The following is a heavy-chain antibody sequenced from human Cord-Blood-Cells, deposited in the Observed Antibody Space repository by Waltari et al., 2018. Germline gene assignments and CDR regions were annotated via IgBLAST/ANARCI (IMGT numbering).Heavy chain of an antibody. V-gene: IGHV1-3*01. D-gene: IGHD1-26*01. CDR3: ARGGLGRGAAFDI. CDR2: INARNGNT. CDR1: GYTFTSYA. Sequence: QVQLVQSGAEVKKPGASVKVSCKASGYTFTSYAMYWVRQAPGQRLEWRGWINARNGNTKYSQRFQGRVTITRDTSAGTAYMELRSLRSEDTALYYCARGGLGRGAAFDIWGQGTMVTVSS. J-gene: IGHJ3*02.